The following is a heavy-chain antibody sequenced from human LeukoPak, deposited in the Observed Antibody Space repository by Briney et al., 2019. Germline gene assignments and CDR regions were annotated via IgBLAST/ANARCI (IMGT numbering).Heavy chain of an antibody. CDR2: IYYSGST. CDR3: ARHVEALPDH. V-gene: IGHV4-39*01. Sequence: SETLSLTCTASGGSISSSSYYWGWIRQPPGKGLEWIGSIYYSGSTYYNPSLKSRVTISVDTSKNQFSLKLSSVTAADTAVYYCARHVEALPDHWGQGTLVTVSS. J-gene: IGHJ5*02. CDR1: GGSISSSSYY.